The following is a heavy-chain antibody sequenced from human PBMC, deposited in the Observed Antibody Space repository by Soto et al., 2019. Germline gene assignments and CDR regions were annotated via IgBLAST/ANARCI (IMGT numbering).Heavy chain of an antibody. CDR1: GGTFSSYA. CDR3: ARDGAWYDFWSGPYWFDP. V-gene: IGHV1-69*13. CDR2: IIPIFGTA. Sequence: ASVKVSCKASGGTFSSYAISWVRQAPGQGLEWMGGIIPIFGTANYAQKFQGRVTITADESTSTAYMELSSLRSEDTAVYYCARDGAWYDFWSGPYWFDPWGQGPLVTVSS. J-gene: IGHJ5*02. D-gene: IGHD3-3*01.